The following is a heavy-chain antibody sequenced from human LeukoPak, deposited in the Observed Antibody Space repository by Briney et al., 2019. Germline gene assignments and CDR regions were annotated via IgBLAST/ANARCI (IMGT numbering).Heavy chain of an antibody. D-gene: IGHD3-10*01. CDR2: IIPILGIA. CDR3: ARDTYGILLPWVFDY. V-gene: IGHV1-69*04. CDR1: GGTFSSYA. J-gene: IGHJ4*02. Sequence: GASVKVSCKASGGTFSSYAISWVRQAPGQGLEWMGRIIPILGIANYAQKFQGRVTITADKSKSTAYMEVSSLRSEATAVYCCARDTYGILLPWVFDYWGQGTLVTVSS.